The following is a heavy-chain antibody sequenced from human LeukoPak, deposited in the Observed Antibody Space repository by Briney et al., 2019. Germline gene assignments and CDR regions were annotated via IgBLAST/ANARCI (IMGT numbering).Heavy chain of an antibody. J-gene: IGHJ5*01. CDR2: IYISGSP. V-gene: IGHV4-61*02. D-gene: IGHD5-12*01. CDR3: AGSMVPPYDYSCFDS. CDR1: VGFISSGSYY. Sequence: SETLSLTCTFSVGFISSGSYYWSWVRQPAGKGLEWIGRIYISGSPNYNPPLKSRVTISVDTSKNHFSLKLSSVSAPDTASHFRAGSMVPPYDYSCFDSWGQGTLVTVSS.